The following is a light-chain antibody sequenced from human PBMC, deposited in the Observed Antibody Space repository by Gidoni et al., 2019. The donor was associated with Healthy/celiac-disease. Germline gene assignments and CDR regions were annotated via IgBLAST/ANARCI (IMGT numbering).Light chain of an antibody. CDR3: YSTDISGTLSV. CDR1: ALPKKY. V-gene: IGLV3-10*01. J-gene: IGLJ2*01. Sequence: SCELTQPPSVSVSPGQTARITCSGDALPKKYAYWYQQKSGQAPVLVIYEDNKRHSGTPERFSGSSSGTMATLTISGAQVEDEGDYYCYSTDISGTLSVFGGGTKLTVL. CDR2: EDN.